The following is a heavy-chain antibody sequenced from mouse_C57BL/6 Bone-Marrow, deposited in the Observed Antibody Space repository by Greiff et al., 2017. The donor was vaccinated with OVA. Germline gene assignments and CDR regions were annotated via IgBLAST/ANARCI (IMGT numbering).Heavy chain of an antibody. D-gene: IGHD2-5*01. CDR2: IRNKANGYTT. J-gene: IGHJ3*01. Sequence: EVQVVESGGGLVQPGGSLSLSCAASGFTFTDYYMSWVRQPPGKALEWLGFIRNKANGYTTEYSASVKGRFTISSDNSQSILYLQMNALRAEDSATYYCARPLYSNYVAWLAYWGQGTLVTVSA. CDR3: ARPLYSNYVAWLAY. V-gene: IGHV7-3*01. CDR1: GFTFTDYY.